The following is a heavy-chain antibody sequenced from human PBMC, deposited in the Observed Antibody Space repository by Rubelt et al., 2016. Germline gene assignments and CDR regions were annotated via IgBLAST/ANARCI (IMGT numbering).Heavy chain of an antibody. J-gene: IGHJ3*02. D-gene: IGHD6-25*01. CDR3: ARWALAGAFDI. CDR2: IYYSGST. Sequence: QVQLQESGPGLVKPSETLSLTCTVSGGSVTSGSYYVSWIRQPPGKGLEWIGYIYYSGSTYYNPSLKSRVSISVDTSKNQFSLKRISVTAADTALYYCARWALAGAFDIWGQGTMVTVSS. V-gene: IGHV4-61*01. CDR1: GGSVTSGSYY.